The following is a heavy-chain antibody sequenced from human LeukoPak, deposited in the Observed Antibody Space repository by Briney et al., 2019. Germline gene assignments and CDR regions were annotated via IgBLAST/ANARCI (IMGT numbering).Heavy chain of an antibody. V-gene: IGHV4-39*01. J-gene: IGHJ4*02. CDR3: ARQYGSGSSYTPVVDL. CDR2: IYYSGST. CDR1: GGSISSGGYS. D-gene: IGHD3-10*01. Sequence: PSETLSLTCAVSGGSISSGGYSWSWIRQPPGKGLEWIGSIYYSGSTYYNPSLKSRVTISVDTSKNQFSLKLNSLTAAETAVYYCARQYGSGSSYTPVVDLWGQGTLVTVSS.